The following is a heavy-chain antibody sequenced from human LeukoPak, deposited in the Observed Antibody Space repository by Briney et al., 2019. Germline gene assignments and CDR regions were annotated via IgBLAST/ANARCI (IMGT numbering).Heavy chain of an antibody. V-gene: IGHV1-46*01. Sequence: ASVKVSCKASGYTFTSYYLHWMRQAPGQGLEWMGRIVPSGGNTKYSQNFQDRVSMTRDTSTSTVYMELSSLRSEDTAVYYCAREGLSEAKNFDYWGQGTLVTVSS. D-gene: IGHD1-26*01. CDR2: IVPSGGNT. CDR1: GYTFTSYY. CDR3: AREGLSEAKNFDY. J-gene: IGHJ4*02.